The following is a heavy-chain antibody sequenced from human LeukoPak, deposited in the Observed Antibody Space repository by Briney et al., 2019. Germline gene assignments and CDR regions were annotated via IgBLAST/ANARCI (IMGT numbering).Heavy chain of an antibody. CDR2: ISGSGDRT. V-gene: IGHV3-23*01. Sequence: PGGSLRLSCAASGFTFSGSAMSWVRQAPGKGLEWVSTISGSGDRTYYAGSVKGRFTISGDNSKNTLYLQMNSLRAEDTAVYNCAKVAEGTPCLDYWGQGTLVTVSS. CDR3: AKVAEGTPCLDY. J-gene: IGHJ4*02. D-gene: IGHD1-1*01. CDR1: GFTFSGSA.